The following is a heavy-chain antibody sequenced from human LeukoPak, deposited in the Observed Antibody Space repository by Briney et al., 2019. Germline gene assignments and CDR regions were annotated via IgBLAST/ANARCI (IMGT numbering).Heavy chain of an antibody. CDR1: GYTFTSYG. V-gene: IGHV1-18*01. J-gene: IGHJ4*02. CDR2: ISAYNGNT. D-gene: IGHD3-22*01. Sequence: ASVKVSCKASGYTFTSYGISWVRQAPGQGLEWMGWISAYNGNTNYAQKLQGRVTMTTDTSTSTAYMELRSLRSDDTAVYYCARDVPHTIVVVITDLDYWGQGTLVTVSS. CDR3: ARDVPHTIVVVITDLDY.